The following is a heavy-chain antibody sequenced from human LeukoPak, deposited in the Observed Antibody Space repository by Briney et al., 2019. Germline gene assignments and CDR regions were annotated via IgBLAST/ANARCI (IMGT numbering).Heavy chain of an antibody. CDR1: GFTFSNYG. D-gene: IGHD3-22*01. Sequence: GGSLRLSCAASGFTFSNYGMHWVRQAPGKGLEWVAFIRYDGTNKYYADSVKGRFTISRDNSKNTLYLQMNSLRAEDTAVFYCATFPYYFDSSGSYYFDFWGQGTLVTVSS. CDR2: IRYDGTNK. V-gene: IGHV3-30*02. CDR3: ATFPYYFDSSGSYYFDF. J-gene: IGHJ4*02.